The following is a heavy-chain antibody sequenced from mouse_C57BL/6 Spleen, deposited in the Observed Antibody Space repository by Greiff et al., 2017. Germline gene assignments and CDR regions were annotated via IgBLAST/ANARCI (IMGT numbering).Heavy chain of an antibody. CDR2: INPNNGGT. V-gene: IGHV1-22*01. J-gene: IGHJ4*01. D-gene: IGHD1-1*01. CDR3: ASRAHYGSSYGYAMDY. CDR1: GYTFTDYN. Sequence: EVKLQESGPELVKPGASVKMSCKASGYTFTDYNMHWVKQSHGKSLEWIGYINPNNGGTSYNQKFKGKATLTVNKSSSTAYMELRSLTSEDSAVYYCASRAHYGSSYGYAMDYWGQGTSVTVSS.